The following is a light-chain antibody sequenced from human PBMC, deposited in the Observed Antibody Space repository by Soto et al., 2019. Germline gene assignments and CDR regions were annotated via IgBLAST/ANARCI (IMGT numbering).Light chain of an antibody. V-gene: IGLV2-18*02. CDR1: SSDIGSYDR. Sequence: QSVLTQPPSVSGSPGQSVTISCNGTSSDIGSYDRVSWYQQPPGTAPKLVIYEVSNRPSGVPDRFSGSKSGNTASLTISGLQAEDEADYYCSSYTSSITLVFGGGTKLTVL. CDR3: SSYTSSITLV. J-gene: IGLJ2*01. CDR2: EVS.